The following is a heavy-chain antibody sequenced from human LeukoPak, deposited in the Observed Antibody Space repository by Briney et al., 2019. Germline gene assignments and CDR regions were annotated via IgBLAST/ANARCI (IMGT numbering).Heavy chain of an antibody. D-gene: IGHD3-22*01. J-gene: IGHJ5*02. CDR1: GGSISSYY. CDR2: IYYSGST. CDR3: ARHVTSYYYDSSGFWFDP. Sequence: SETLSLTCTVSGGSISSYYWSWIRQPPGKGLEWIGYIYYSGSTNYNPSLKSRVTISVDTSKNQFSLKLSSVTAADTAVYYCARHVTSYYYDSSGFWFDPWGQGTLVTVSS. V-gene: IGHV4-59*08.